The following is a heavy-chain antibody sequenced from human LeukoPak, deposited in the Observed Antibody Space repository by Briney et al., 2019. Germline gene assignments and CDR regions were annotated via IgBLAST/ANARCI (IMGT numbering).Heavy chain of an antibody. CDR3: ARGSHSGDYDRLDY. D-gene: IGHD3-22*01. J-gene: IGHJ4*02. V-gene: IGHV4-4*07. CDR2: IYTSGST. CDR1: GGSISSYY. Sequence: SETLSLTCTVSGGSISSYYWSWIRQPAGKGLEWIGRIYTSGSTNYNPSPKSRVTMSVDMSKNQFSLKLSSVNAADTAVYYCARGSHSGDYDRLDYWGQGTLVTVSS.